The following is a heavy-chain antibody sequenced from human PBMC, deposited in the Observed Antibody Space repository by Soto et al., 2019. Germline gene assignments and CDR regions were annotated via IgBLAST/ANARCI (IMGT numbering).Heavy chain of an antibody. V-gene: IGHV3-7*01. J-gene: IGHJ6*03. CDR2: IKQDGSEV. CDR1: GFTFSSSW. CDR3: AKGGRGDVAVVSGGISWKISGGPRYYYYYDMDV. D-gene: IGHD2-2*01. Sequence: EVQLVESGGGLVQPGGSLRLSCAASGFTFSSSWMSWVRQAPGKGLEWMANIKQDGSEVFYVDSVKGRFTISRDNAKNLLYPQMNRLGAVDSGVYYCAKGGRGDVAVVSGGISWKISGGPRYYYYYDMDVWGKGTTVTVSS.